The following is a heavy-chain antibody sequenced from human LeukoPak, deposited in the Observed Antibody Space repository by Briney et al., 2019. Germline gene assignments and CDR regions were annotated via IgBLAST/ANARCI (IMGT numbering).Heavy chain of an antibody. CDR1: GYTFTSYG. CDR2: ISAYNGNT. Sequence: ASVKVSCKASGYTFTSYGIGRVRQAPGQGLEWMGWISAYNGNTNYAQKLQGRVTMTTDTSTSTAYMELRSLRSDDTAVYYCAREPHYYGSGSYLVYFDYWGQGTLVTVSS. J-gene: IGHJ4*02. D-gene: IGHD3-10*01. V-gene: IGHV1-18*01. CDR3: AREPHYYGSGSYLVYFDY.